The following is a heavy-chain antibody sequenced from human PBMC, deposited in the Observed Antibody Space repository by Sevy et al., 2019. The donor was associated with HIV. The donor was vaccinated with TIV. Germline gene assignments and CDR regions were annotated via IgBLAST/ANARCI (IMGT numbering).Heavy chain of an antibody. V-gene: IGHV3-23*01. CDR2: FTAGGGGST. J-gene: IGHJ4*02. Sequence: GSLRLSCAASGFTFNNYAMSWVRQTPGKGLEWVSSFTAGGGGSTHYADSVNGRFTISRDNSKNTLYLHMSSLRAEDTAVYYCARSYYDSSGYLDPLLYFDYWGQGTLVTVSS. CDR1: GFTFNNYA. D-gene: IGHD3-22*01. CDR3: ARSYYDSSGYLDPLLYFDY.